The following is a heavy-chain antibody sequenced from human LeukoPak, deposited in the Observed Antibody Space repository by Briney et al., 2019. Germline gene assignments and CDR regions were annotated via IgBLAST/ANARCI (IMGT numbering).Heavy chain of an antibody. CDR1: GFTFSRFE. Sequence: GESLRLSCAASGFTFSRFEMNWVRQGPGKGLEWVSYISGSGSTKYYAETAKGRFTISRDNGKNSLYLQMNSLRAEDTAVYYCARDYGGVMFDSWGQGTLVTVSS. V-gene: IGHV3-48*03. CDR3: ARDYGGVMFDS. CDR2: ISGSGSTK. D-gene: IGHD4-23*01. J-gene: IGHJ4*02.